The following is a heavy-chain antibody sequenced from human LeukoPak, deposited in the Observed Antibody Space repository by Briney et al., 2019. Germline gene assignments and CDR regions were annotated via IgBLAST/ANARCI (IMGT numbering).Heavy chain of an antibody. Sequence: SETLSLTCTVSGGSFSSSDYYWGWIRQPPGKGLEWIGSIYHSGSTYYNPSLKSRVTISVDTSKNQFSLKLSSVTAADTAVYYCARRAREWLRFPPKGYYMDVWGKGTTVTISS. J-gene: IGHJ6*03. D-gene: IGHD5-12*01. CDR1: GGSFSSSDYY. CDR2: IYHSGST. CDR3: ARRAREWLRFPPKGYYMDV. V-gene: IGHV4-39*07.